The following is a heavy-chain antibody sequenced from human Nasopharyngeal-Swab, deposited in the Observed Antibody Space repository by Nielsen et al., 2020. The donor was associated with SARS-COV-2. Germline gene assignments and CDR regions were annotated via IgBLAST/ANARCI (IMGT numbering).Heavy chain of an antibody. CDR1: GFTFSSYA. D-gene: IGHD4-17*01. J-gene: IGHJ4*02. V-gene: IGHV3-23*01. CDR2: ISGSGGST. Sequence: GESLKISCAASGFTFSSYAMSWVRQAPGKGLEWVSAISGSGGSTYYADSVKGRFTTSRDNSKNTLYLQMNSLRAEDTAVYYCAKDYGDYPWYFDYWGQGTLVTVSS. CDR3: AKDYGDYPWYFDY.